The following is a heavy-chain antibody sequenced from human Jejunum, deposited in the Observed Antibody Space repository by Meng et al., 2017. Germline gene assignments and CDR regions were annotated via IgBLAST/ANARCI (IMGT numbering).Heavy chain of an antibody. Sequence: GESLKISCKASGYRFTKYWIGWVRQMPGKGLEWMGIIYPGDSDTKYSPAFHGQVTFSADNSISTAYVQWNSLKPSDTAVYYCARQGGEYGDLGFDSWGQGTQVTVSS. V-gene: IGHV5-51*01. CDR2: IYPGDSDT. CDR3: ARQGGEYGDLGFDS. CDR1: GYRFTKYW. J-gene: IGHJ5*01. D-gene: IGHD2-21*01.